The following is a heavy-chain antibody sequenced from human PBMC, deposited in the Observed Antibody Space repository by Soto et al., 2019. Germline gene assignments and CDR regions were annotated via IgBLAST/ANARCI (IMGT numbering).Heavy chain of an antibody. Sequence: SGPTLVNPPQTLTLTCTFSGFSLSTSGVCVSWIRQPSGKALEWLARIDWDDDKYYSTSLKTRLTISKDTSKNQVVLTMTNMYPVDTAAYCLARVGYSGCRGSFGYWGRGTRGAVSS. CDR1: GFSLSTSGVC. D-gene: IGHD1-26*01. CDR2: IDWDDDK. CDR3: ARVGYSGCRGSFGY. J-gene: IGHJ4*02. V-gene: IGHV2-70*11.